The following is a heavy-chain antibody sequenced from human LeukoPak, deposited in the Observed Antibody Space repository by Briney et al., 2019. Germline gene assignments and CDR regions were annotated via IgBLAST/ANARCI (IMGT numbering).Heavy chain of an antibody. V-gene: IGHV4-59*08. CDR2: IYYTGSP. CDR1: GCSISGYY. J-gene: IGHJ4*02. Sequence: PSETLSLTCTVSGCSISGYYWSWFRQPPGMGLEWIGYIYYTGSPNYNPSLKSRVTISVDTSNNQFSLRLSSVTAADTAAYYCARHANDGDYPLDYWGQGTLVTVSS. D-gene: IGHD4-17*01. CDR3: ARHANDGDYPLDY.